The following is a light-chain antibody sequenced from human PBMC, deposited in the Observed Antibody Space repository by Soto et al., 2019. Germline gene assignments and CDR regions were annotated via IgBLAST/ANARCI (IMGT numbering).Light chain of an antibody. J-gene: IGLJ3*02. V-gene: IGLV2-23*01. CDR1: SSDVGIYNL. CDR2: EGT. CDR3: CSYATGNTGV. Sequence: QSALTQPASVSGSPGQSITISCTGTSSDVGIYNLVSWYQQHPGKAPRLMIYEGTKRPSGVSNRFSGSKSGDTASLTISGLQAEDEADYYCCSYATGNTGVFGGGTKLTVL.